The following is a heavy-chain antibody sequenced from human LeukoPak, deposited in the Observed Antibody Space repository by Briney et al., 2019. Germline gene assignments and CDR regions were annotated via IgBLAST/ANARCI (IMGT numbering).Heavy chain of an antibody. V-gene: IGHV4-39*01. D-gene: IGHD3-16*01. CDR2: IYYSGTS. CDR3: ARHGWGAKYIREHLDY. CDR1: GGSIINTSYY. J-gene: IGHJ4*02. Sequence: PSETLSLTCTVSGGSIINTSYYWGWIRQPPGKGLEWTASIYYSGTSSYKPSLKNRVTISVDTSSNQFSLKLRSVTAADTAVYYCARHGWGAKYIREHLDYWGRGTLVTVSS.